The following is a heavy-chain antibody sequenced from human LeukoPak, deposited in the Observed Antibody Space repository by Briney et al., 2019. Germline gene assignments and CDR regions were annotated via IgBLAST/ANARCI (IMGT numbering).Heavy chain of an antibody. D-gene: IGHD1-26*01. CDR3: AKGSSRSGRDCDF. J-gene: IGHJ4*02. CDR2: ISGNGGDT. V-gene: IGHV3-23*01. CDR1: GFTFSSYA. Sequence: GGSLRLSCAASGFTFSSYAMTWVRQAPGKGLEWVSTISGNGGDTFYAASVKGRFTISRDNSKNTLYLQMNSLRAEDTALYYCAKGSSRSGRDCDFWGQGSLVTVS.